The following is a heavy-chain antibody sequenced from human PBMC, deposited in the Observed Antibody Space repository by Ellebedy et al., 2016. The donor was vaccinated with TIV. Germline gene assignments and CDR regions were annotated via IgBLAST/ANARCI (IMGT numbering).Heavy chain of an antibody. D-gene: IGHD3-10*01. CDR2: ISWDGGST. Sequence: GESLKISXAASGFTFDDYTMHWVRQAPGKGLEWVSLISWDGGSTYYADSVKGRFTISRDNSKNSLYLQMNSLRTEDTALYYCAKDTTTMVRGVSDAFDIWGQGTMVTVSS. CDR3: AKDTTTMVRGVSDAFDI. J-gene: IGHJ3*02. CDR1: GFTFDDYT. V-gene: IGHV3-43*01.